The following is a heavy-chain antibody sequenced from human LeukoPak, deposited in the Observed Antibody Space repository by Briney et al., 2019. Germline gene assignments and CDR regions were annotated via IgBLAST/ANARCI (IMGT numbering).Heavy chain of an antibody. CDR2: IHTSGST. J-gene: IGHJ4*02. V-gene: IGHV4-4*07. CDR1: GGSISSYY. CDR3: AREVAAAARSFDY. Sequence: PSETLSLTCTVSGGSISSYYWSWIRQPAGKGLEWIGRIHTSGSTNYNPSLKSRVTLSVDTSKNQFSLRLTSVTAADTAVYYCAREVAAAARSFDYWGQGTLVTVSS. D-gene: IGHD6-13*01.